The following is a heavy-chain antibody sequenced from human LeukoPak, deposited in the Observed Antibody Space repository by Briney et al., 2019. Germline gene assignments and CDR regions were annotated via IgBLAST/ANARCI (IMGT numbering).Heavy chain of an antibody. CDR3: VRDVGYFHFDS. V-gene: IGHV3-7*01. J-gene: IGHJ4*02. D-gene: IGHD1-1*01. CDR2: INEDGSHT. Sequence: GSLRLSCAPSGFSPGRFWMTWIRQAPGKGLEWVGHINEDGSHTNYIASVTGRFSISMDNAKYSLYLQMNSLRAEDSAVYFCVRDVGYFHFDSWGQGILVTVSS. CDR1: GFSPGRFW.